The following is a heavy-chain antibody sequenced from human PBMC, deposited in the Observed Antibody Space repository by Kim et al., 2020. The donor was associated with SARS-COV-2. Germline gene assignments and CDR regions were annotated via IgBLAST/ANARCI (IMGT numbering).Heavy chain of an antibody. Sequence: SVKVSCKASGFTFTSSAMQWVRQARGQRLEWIGWIVVGSGNTNYAQKFQERVTITRDMSTSTAYMELSSLRSEDTAVYYCAAPALGDILTGYYYYYGMDVWGQGTTVTVSS. CDR1: GFTFTSSA. V-gene: IGHV1-58*02. CDR3: AAPALGDILTGYYYYYGMDV. CDR2: IVVGSGNT. D-gene: IGHD3-9*01. J-gene: IGHJ6*02.